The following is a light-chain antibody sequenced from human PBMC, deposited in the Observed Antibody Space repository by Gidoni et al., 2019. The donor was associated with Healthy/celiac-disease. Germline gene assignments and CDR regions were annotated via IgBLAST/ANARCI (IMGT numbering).Light chain of an antibody. J-gene: IGKJ4*01. Sequence: DIQLTQSPSFLSASVGDRVTIPCRASQGISSYLAWYQQKPGKAPKLLIYAASTLQSGVPSRFSGSGSGTEFTLTISSLQPEDFATYYCQQLNSYPFFXGXTKVEIK. CDR3: QQLNSYPF. CDR2: AAS. V-gene: IGKV1-9*01. CDR1: QGISSY.